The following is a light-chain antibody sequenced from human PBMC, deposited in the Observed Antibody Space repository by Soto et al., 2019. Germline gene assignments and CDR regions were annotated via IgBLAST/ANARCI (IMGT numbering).Light chain of an antibody. V-gene: IGKV1-9*01. CDR2: AAS. CDR3: QQLNSYPLT. J-gene: IGKJ5*01. CDR1: EGISSY. Sequence: RASEGISSYLNWYQLKPGTAPKLLIYAASNLQSGVPSRFSGSGSGTEFTLTISSLQSEDFATYYCQQLNSYPLTFGQGTRLEIK.